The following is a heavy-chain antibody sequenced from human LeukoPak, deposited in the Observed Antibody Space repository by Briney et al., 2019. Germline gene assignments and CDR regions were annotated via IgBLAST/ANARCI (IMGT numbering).Heavy chain of an antibody. J-gene: IGHJ4*02. CDR2: IYYSGSN. D-gene: IGHD2-2*01. Sequence: SETLSLTCTVSGGSISSSGYYWGWIRQPPGKGLECIAIIYYSGSNYYNPSLKSRVTISVDTSKNQFSLKLSSVAAADTAVYYCARGVAVVPATYYYFDYWGQGSLVTVST. CDR1: GGSISSSGYY. V-gene: IGHV4-39*01. CDR3: ARGVAVVPATYYYFDY.